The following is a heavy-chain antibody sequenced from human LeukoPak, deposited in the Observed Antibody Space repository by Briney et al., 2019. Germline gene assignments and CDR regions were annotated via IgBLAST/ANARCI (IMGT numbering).Heavy chain of an antibody. V-gene: IGHV3-30*02. CDR3: TSLWGFGGSPEDYYYMDV. CDR1: GFTFSSYG. Sequence: GGSLRLSCAASGFTFSSYGMHWVRQAPGKGLEWVAFIRYDGSNKYYADSVKGRFTISRDNSKNTLYLQMNSLKTEDTAVYYCTSLWGFGGSPEDYYYMDVWGKGTTVTVSS. CDR2: IRYDGSNK. D-gene: IGHD3-10*01. J-gene: IGHJ6*03.